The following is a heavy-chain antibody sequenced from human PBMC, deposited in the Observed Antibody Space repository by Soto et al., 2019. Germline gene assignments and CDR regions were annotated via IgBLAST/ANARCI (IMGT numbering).Heavy chain of an antibody. J-gene: IGHJ4*02. CDR3: ARLGSSGWYQGSYFDY. CDR2: ILHSGNT. D-gene: IGHD6-19*01. CDR1: GGSITRNNHY. V-gene: IGHV4-39*01. Sequence: PSETLSLTCTVSGGSITRNNHYWGWIRQSPGKGLEWIGNILHSGNTNYKPSLKSRVTMSVETSKNQFSLKMNSVTAADTAVYYCARLGSSGWYQGSYFDYWGQGTLVTVSS.